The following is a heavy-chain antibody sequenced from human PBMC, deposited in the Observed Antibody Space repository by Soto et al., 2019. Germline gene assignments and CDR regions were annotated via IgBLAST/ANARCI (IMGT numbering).Heavy chain of an antibody. V-gene: IGHV4-34*01. J-gene: IGHJ6*02. CDR1: GESFSGYY. CDR3: ARGGRREHGFYYYYGMDV. D-gene: IGHD1-26*01. CDR2: INHSGST. Sequence: LSLTYAVYGESFSGYYGSWIRQPPGKALEWIGEINHSGSTNYNPSLKSRVTISVDTSKNQFSLKLSSVAAADTAVYYCARGGRREHGFYYYYGMDVWGQGTTVTVSS.